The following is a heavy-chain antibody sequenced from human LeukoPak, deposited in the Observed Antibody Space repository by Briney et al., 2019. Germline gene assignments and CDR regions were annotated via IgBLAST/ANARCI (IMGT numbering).Heavy chain of an antibody. V-gene: IGHV1-24*01. J-gene: IGHJ4*02. CDR3: ACGGWRGIDY. D-gene: IGHD6-19*01. Sequence: ASVKVSCKASGGTFSSYAISWVRQAPGKGLEWMGGFDPEDGETIYAQKFQGRVTMTEDTSTDTAYMELSSLRSEDTAVYYCACGGWRGIDYWGQGTLVTASS. CDR2: FDPEDGET. CDR1: GGTFSSYA.